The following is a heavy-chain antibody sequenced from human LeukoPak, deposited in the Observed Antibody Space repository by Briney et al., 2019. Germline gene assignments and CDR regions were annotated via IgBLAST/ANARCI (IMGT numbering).Heavy chain of an antibody. CDR2: IKQDGSEK. CDR3: ARGLYWFDP. CDR1: GFTFSNYW. Sequence: PGGSLRLSCAASGFTFSNYWMSWVRQAPGKGLEWVANIKQDGSEKYYVDSVKGRFTISRDNAKNSLYLQMNSLRAEDTAVYYCARGLYWFDPWGQGTLVTVSS. J-gene: IGHJ5*02. V-gene: IGHV3-7*04.